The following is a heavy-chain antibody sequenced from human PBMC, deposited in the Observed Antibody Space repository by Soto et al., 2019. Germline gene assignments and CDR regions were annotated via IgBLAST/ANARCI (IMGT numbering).Heavy chain of an antibody. J-gene: IGHJ4*02. V-gene: IGHV3-48*02. D-gene: IGHD1-26*01. CDR3: ASLGRGDC. CDR2: MSGSTSAV. Sequence: EVQLVESGGGLVQPGGSLRLSCVVSGFTFSSYSMNWVRQAPGKGLEWVSYMSGSTSAVFYADSVRGRFTISRDNAKNSLYLQITRLRDEDTAVYYCASLGRGDCWGQGTLVTVSS. CDR1: GFTFSSYS.